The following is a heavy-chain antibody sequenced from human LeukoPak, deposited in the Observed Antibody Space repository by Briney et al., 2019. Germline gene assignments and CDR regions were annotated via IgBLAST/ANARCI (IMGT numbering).Heavy chain of an antibody. V-gene: IGHV3-23*01. J-gene: IGHJ4*02. D-gene: IGHD3-16*01. Sequence: GGSLTLSCAASGFTFSSYAMTWVRQAPGRGLEWVSGISGGGGRTYYADSVKGRFTITRDNSKNTLYLQMNSLRAEHTAVYFCASGYYFDYWGQGTLVTVSS. CDR3: ASGYYFDY. CDR1: GFTFSSYA. CDR2: ISGGGGRT.